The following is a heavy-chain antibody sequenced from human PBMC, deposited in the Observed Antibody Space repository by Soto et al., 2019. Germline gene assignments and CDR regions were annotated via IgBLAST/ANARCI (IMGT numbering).Heavy chain of an antibody. Sequence: PSETLSLTCAVYGGSFSGYYWSWIRQPPGKGLEWIGEINHSGSTNYNPSLKSRVTISVDTSKNRFSLKLSSVTAADTAVYYCARERAAGGWNGYYYYGMDVWGQGTTVTVSS. D-gene: IGHD1-1*01. CDR3: ARERAAGGWNGYYYYGMDV. V-gene: IGHV4-34*01. CDR2: INHSGST. CDR1: GGSFSGYY. J-gene: IGHJ6*02.